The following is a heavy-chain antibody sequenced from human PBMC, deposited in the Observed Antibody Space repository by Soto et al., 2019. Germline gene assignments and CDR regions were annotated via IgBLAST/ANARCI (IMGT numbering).Heavy chain of an antibody. CDR2: ISGSGGRT. CDR1: GFTFSSYA. Sequence: EVQLLESGGGLVQPGGSLRLSCAASGFTFSSYAMSWVRQAPGKGLEWVSAISGSGGRTYYADSVKGRFTISRDNSKNTLYLQMNSLRAEDTAVYYCANRHHSSGWSYWGQGTLVTVSS. J-gene: IGHJ4*02. D-gene: IGHD6-19*01. CDR3: ANRHHSSGWSY. V-gene: IGHV3-23*01.